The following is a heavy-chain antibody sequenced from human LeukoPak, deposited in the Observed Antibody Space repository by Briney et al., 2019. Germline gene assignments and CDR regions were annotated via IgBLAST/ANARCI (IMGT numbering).Heavy chain of an antibody. J-gene: IGHJ6*03. D-gene: IGHD3-3*01. CDR1: GYTFTIYD. CDR2: MNPNSGNT. Sequence: GASVTVSYKASGYTFTIYDINWGRQAPGQGVEWVGWMNPNSGNTGYAQKFQGRVTMTRNTSISTAYMELSSLRSEDTAVYYCARVGAGYDFWSGYYVVGKQYYYYYMDVWGKGTTVTVSS. V-gene: IGHV1-8*01. CDR3: ARVGAGYDFWSGYYVVGKQYYYYYMDV.